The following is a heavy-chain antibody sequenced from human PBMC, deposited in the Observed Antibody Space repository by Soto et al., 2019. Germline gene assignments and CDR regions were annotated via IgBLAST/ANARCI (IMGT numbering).Heavy chain of an antibody. V-gene: IGHV3-23*01. CDR3: AKNQPSWATRAAFDY. Sequence: SLRLSCAASGFTFSNYAMNWVLQAPGKGLEWVSGISGGSGDSTFYADSVKGRFTISRDNSKNTLHLQMNSLRTEDTAVYYCAKNQPSWATRAAFDYWGQGTLVTVSS. CDR2: ISGGSGDST. CDR1: GFTFSNYA. D-gene: IGHD2-2*01. J-gene: IGHJ4*02.